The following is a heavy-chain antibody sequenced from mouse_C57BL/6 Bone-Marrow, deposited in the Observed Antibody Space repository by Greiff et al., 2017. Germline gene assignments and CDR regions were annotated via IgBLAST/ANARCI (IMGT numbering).Heavy chain of an antibody. CDR3: AGRRGFAY. CDR2: LWRGGST. V-gene: IGHV2-2*01. CDR1: GFSLTSYG. Sequence: QVQLKESGPGLVQPSQSLSITCTVSGFSLTSYGVHWVRQSPGKGLEWLGVLWRGGSTDYNAAFISRLSISKDNSKSQVFFKMNSLQADDTAIYYCAGRRGFAYGGQGTLVTVS. J-gene: IGHJ3*01.